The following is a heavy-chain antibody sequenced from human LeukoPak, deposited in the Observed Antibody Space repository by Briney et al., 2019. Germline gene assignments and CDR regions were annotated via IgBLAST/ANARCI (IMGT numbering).Heavy chain of an antibody. D-gene: IGHD3-10*01. CDR3: ARSLYYYGSDSFDI. J-gene: IGHJ3*02. CDR1: GDSISSGGYS. Sequence: SETLSLTCAVSGDSISSGGYSWSWVRQPPGKGLEWIGYIYSSGRSYYNPSLQSRVTISVDTSKNEFSLKVTSVTAADTAVYYCARSLYYYGSDSFDIWGQGTMVSVSS. CDR2: IYSSGRS. V-gene: IGHV4-30-4*07.